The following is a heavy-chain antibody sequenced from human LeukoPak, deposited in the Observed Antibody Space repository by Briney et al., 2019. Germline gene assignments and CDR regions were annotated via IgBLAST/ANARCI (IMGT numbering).Heavy chain of an antibody. CDR3: ARSPVGRGYSYRGDY. CDR2: IYYSGST. Sequence: PSETLSLTCTVSGGSISSSSYYWGWIRQPPGKGLEWIGSIYYSGSTYYNPSLKSRVTISVDTSKNQFSLKLSSVTAADTAVYYCARSPVGRGYSYRGDYWGQGTLVTVSS. J-gene: IGHJ4*02. CDR1: GGSISSSSYY. D-gene: IGHD5-18*01. V-gene: IGHV4-39*01.